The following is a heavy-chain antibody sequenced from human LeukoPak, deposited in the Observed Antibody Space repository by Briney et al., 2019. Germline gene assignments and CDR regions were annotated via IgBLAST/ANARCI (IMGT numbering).Heavy chain of an antibody. CDR1: GFTLSSYS. Sequence: GGSLRLSCAASGFTLSSYSMSWVRQAPGTGLEWVSAISGSGGSTYYADSVKGRFTISRDNSKNTLYLQMNSLRAEDTAVYYCANKPYCGGDCYSDYWGQGTLVTVSS. CDR3: ANKPYCGGDCYSDY. J-gene: IGHJ4*02. V-gene: IGHV3-23*01. CDR2: ISGSGGST. D-gene: IGHD2-21*02.